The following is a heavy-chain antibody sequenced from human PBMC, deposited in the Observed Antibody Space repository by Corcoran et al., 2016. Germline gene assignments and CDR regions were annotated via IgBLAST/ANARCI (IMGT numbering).Heavy chain of an antibody. CDR3: ARADSTGYSSSWYDY. D-gene: IGHD6-13*01. V-gene: IGHV4-34*01. Sequence: QVQLQQWGAGLLKPSETLSLTCAVYGGSFSGYYWSWIRQPPGKGLEWIGEINHRGSTNYNPSLKSRLTISVDTSKNQFSLKLSSVTAADTAVYYCARADSTGYSSSWYDYWGQGTLVTVSS. CDR2: INHRGST. CDR1: GGSFSGYY. J-gene: IGHJ4*02.